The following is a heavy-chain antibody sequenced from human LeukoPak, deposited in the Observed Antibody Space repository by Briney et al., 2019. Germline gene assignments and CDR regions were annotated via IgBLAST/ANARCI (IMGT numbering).Heavy chain of an antibody. CDR3: AKWVITMVRGVPARYFDY. CDR2: ISGSGGST. J-gene: IGHJ4*02. Sequence: GGSLRLSCVASGFTFSSYAMSWVRQAPGKGLEWVSAISGSGGSTYYADSVKGRFTISRDNSKNTLYLQMNSLRAEDTAVYYCAKWVITMVRGVPARYFDYWGQGTLVTVSS. D-gene: IGHD3-10*01. V-gene: IGHV3-23*01. CDR1: GFTFSSYA.